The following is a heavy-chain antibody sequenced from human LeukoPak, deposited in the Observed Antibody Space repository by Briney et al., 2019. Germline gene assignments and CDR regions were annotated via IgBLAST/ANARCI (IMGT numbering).Heavy chain of an antibody. J-gene: IGHJ4*02. Sequence: GRSLRLSCAASGFTFSSYAIHWVRQAPGKGMEWVAVISYDGSNKYYADTVKGRFTISRDNSKNTLYLQMNSLRAEDTAVYCCARVRPGVAAYLFYYWGQGTLVTVSS. CDR2: ISYDGSNK. V-gene: IGHV3-30-3*01. D-gene: IGHD6-19*01. CDR3: ARVRPGVAAYLFYY. CDR1: GFTFSSYA.